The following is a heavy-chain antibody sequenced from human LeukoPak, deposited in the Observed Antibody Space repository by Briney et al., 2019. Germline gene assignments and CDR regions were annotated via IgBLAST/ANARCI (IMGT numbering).Heavy chain of an antibody. CDR2: ISGSGGST. CDR3: AKGGSSGWYEILDY. CDR1: GFTFSSYA. J-gene: IGHJ4*02. V-gene: IGHV3-23*01. Sequence: GGSLRLSCAVSGFTFSSYATHWVRQAPGKGLEWVSAISGSGGSTYYADSVKGRFTISRDNSKNTLYLQMNSLRAEDTAVYFCAKGGSSGWYEILDYWGQGTLVTVSS. D-gene: IGHD6-19*01.